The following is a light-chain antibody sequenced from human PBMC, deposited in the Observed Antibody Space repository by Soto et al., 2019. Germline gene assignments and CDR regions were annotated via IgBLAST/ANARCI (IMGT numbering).Light chain of an antibody. Sequence: DIVLTQSPATLSLSPGERATLSCRASQSISDYLAWYQHKPGQAPRLLIYAASSRATVIPARFSGSGSGTDFPLTISSLEPEDCAVYYCQQCSNWPRTFGQGTKVEIK. CDR3: QQCSNWPRT. J-gene: IGKJ1*01. CDR1: QSISDY. V-gene: IGKV3-11*01. CDR2: AAS.